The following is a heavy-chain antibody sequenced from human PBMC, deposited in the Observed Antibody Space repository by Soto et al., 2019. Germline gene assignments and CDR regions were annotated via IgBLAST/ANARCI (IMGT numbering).Heavy chain of an antibody. CDR2: ISGSGGST. CDR1: GFTFSSYA. V-gene: IGHV3-23*01. J-gene: IGHJ4*02. CDR3: AKVVTTVVRGASSDY. Sequence: EVHLLESGGGLVQPGGSLRLSCAASGFTFSSYAMSWVRQAPGKGLEWVSAISGSGGSTYYADSVKGRFTISRDNSKNTLYLQMSSRRVEDTAVYYCAKVVTTVVRGASSDYWGQGSLDTVSS. D-gene: IGHD3-10*01.